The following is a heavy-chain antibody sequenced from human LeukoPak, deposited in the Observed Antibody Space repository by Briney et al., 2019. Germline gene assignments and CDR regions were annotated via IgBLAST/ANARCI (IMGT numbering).Heavy chain of an antibody. CDR3: AKDLRDCSSASCYPTGMDV. J-gene: IGHJ6*02. D-gene: IGHD2-2*01. CDR2: ISGSGGST. Sequence: GGSLRLSCAASGFTFSSYAMSWVRQAPGKGLEWVSAISGSGGSTYYADSVKGRFTISRDNSKNKLYLQMNSLRAEDTAVYYCAKDLRDCSSASCYPTGMDVWGQGTTVTVSS. CDR1: GFTFSSYA. V-gene: IGHV3-23*01.